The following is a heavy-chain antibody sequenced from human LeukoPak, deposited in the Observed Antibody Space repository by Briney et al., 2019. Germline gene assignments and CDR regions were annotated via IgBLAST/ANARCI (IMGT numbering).Heavy chain of an antibody. V-gene: IGHV3-23*01. CDR2: ISGSGGST. CDR1: GFTFSNYA. J-gene: IGHJ3*02. Sequence: GGSLRLSCAASGFTFSNYAMSWVRQAPGKGLEWVSGISGSGGSTYYADSVKGRFTISRDNSKNTLYLQMNSLRAEDTAVYYCAKAYSSGYYSPGDGLGIWGQGTMVTVSS. D-gene: IGHD3-22*01. CDR3: AKAYSSGYYSPGDGLGI.